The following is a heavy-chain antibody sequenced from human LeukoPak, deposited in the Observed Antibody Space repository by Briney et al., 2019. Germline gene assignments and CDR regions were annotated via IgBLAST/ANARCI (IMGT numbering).Heavy chain of an antibody. J-gene: IGHJ5*02. D-gene: IGHD7-27*01. CDR3: ARHYSITGGRLSGYWLDP. CDR2: IYYSGST. Sequence: SETLSLTSTVSGASISTYYWSWIRQPPGKGLEWIAYIYYSGSTNCNPSLKSRVTISVDTSKNQVSLKLSSVTAADTAVYYCARHYSITGGRLSGYWLDPWGQGTLVTVSS. CDR1: GASISTYY. V-gene: IGHV4-59*08.